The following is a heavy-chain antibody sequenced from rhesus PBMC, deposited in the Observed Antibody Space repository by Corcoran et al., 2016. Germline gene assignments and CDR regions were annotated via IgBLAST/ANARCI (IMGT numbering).Heavy chain of an antibody. J-gene: IGHJ4*01. CDR1: GGSISSNH. Sequence: QMQLQESGPGLVKPSETLSLTCAVSGGSISSNHWSWIRQPPGKGLEWICRSSGSARNTDYNPSLKSRVTISTDTSKNQFSLRLSAVTAADTAVYFCARSPPGTYFDYWGQGALVTVSS. CDR3: ARSPPGTYFDY. CDR2: SSGSARNT. D-gene: IGHD2-15*01. V-gene: IGHV4-173*01.